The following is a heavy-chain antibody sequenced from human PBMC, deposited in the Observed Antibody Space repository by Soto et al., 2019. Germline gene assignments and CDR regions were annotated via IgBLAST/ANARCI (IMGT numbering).Heavy chain of an antibody. CDR2: ISTNGGST. CDR1: GFTFSSYA. Sequence: GGSLRLSCSASGFTFSSYAMHWVRQAPGKGLEYVSSISTNGGSTHYADSVKGRFTIARDNSKNTQYLQMSSLRADDTAVYYCVKGEYYYNSSGYYPFDYWGQGXLVTVSS. V-gene: IGHV3-64D*06. J-gene: IGHJ4*02. CDR3: VKGEYYYNSSGYYPFDY. D-gene: IGHD3-22*01.